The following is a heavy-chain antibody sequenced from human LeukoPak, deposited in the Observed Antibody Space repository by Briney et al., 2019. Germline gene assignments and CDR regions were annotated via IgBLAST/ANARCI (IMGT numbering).Heavy chain of an antibody. J-gene: IGHJ4*02. Sequence: PGGSLRLSCAASGFTFSSYWMHWVRQAPGKGLVWVSGINRDGSTTSYADSVKGRVTISRDNAKNTLYLQMNSLGAEETAVYYCAKEGVDYSNYAALFDYWGQGTLVTVSS. CDR1: GFTFSSYW. CDR3: AKEGVDYSNYAALFDY. D-gene: IGHD4-4*01. CDR2: INRDGSTT. V-gene: IGHV3-74*01.